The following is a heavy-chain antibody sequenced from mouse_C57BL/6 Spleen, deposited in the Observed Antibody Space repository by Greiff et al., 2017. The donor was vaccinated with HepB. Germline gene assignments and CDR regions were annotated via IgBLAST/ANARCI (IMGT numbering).Heavy chain of an antibody. D-gene: IGHD2-1*01. CDR3: TKGGGIYYGNYWYFDV. Sequence: VKLVESGAELVRPGASVTLSCKASGYTFTDYEMHWVKQTPVHGLEWIGAIDPETGGTAYNQKFKGKAILTADKSSSTAYMELRSLTCEDSAVYYCTKGGGIYYGNYWYFDVWGTGTTVTVSS. V-gene: IGHV1-15*01. J-gene: IGHJ1*03. CDR1: GYTFTDYE. CDR2: IDPETGGT.